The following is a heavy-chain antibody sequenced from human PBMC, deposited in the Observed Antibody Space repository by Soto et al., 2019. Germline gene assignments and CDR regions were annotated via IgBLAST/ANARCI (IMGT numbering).Heavy chain of an antibody. CDR3: ARDSVGATNYYYYGMDV. J-gene: IGHJ6*02. CDR1: GYTFTSYG. Sequence: ASVKVSCKASGYTFTSYGISWVRQAPGQGLEWMGWISASDANTNYAQKLQGRVTMTTDTSTSTAYMELRSLRSDDTAVYYCARDSVGATNYYYYGMDVWGQGTTVTVSS. CDR2: ISASDANT. V-gene: IGHV1-18*01. D-gene: IGHD1-26*01.